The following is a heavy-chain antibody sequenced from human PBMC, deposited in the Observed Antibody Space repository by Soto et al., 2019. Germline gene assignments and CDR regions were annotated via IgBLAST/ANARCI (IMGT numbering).Heavy chain of an antibody. J-gene: IGHJ4*02. V-gene: IGHV3-21*01. D-gene: IGHD5-18*01. CDR2: IGTSPNYL. CDR1: GFTFSAYQ. CDR3: ARAAGPYSYGYDY. Sequence: PGGSLRLSCAASGFTFSAYQINWVRQAPGKGVEWVSSIGTSPNYLYYTDSVKGRFIISRDNAKNSLYLHMNSLTVEDTAVYYCARAAGPYSYGYDYWGQGTLVTVSS.